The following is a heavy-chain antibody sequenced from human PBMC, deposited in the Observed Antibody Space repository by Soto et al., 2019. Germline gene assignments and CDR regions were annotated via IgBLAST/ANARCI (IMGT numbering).Heavy chain of an antibody. V-gene: IGHV1-69*12. CDR3: ARLRPFSEELGA. D-gene: IGHD1-26*01. J-gene: IGHJ5*02. Sequence: QVQLVQSGAEVKKPGSSVKVSCKASGGTFSSYAISWVRQAPGQGLEWMGGIIPIFGTANYAQKFQGRVTITADESTSTAYLELSRLRSEATAVYYGARLRPFSEELGAWGQGTLVTVSS. CDR2: IIPIFGTA. CDR1: GGTFSSYA.